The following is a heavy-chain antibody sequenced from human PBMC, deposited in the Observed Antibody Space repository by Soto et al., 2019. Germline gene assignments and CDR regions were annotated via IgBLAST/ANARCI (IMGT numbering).Heavy chain of an antibody. D-gene: IGHD4-17*01. V-gene: IGHV3-9*01. J-gene: IGHJ4*02. CDR1: GFTVDDYA. CDR2: ISWNSETI. CDR3: AKDMKWGGMTTIHYFDS. Sequence: PGGSLRLSCAASGFTVDDYAVHWVRQAPGKGLEWVSGISWNSETIDYADSVKGRFTISRDNAKSSLFLQMNSLRPDDTALYYCAKDMKWGGMTTIHYFDSWGQGTLVTVSS.